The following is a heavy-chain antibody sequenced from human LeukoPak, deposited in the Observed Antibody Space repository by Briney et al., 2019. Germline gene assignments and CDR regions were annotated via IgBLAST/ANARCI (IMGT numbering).Heavy chain of an antibody. D-gene: IGHD6-19*01. CDR3: AKDIRTRRIAVAGTY. V-gene: IGHV3-9*01. J-gene: IGHJ4*02. CDR2: ISWNSGSI. Sequence: GGSLRLSCAASGLTLTRNHMNWVRQVPGKGLEWVSGISWNSGSIGYADSVKGRFTISRDNAKNSLYLQMNSLRAEDTALYYCAKDIRTRRIAVAGTYWGQGTLVTVSS. CDR1: GLTLTRNH.